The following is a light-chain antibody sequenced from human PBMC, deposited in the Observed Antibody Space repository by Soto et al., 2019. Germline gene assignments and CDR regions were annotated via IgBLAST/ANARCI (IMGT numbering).Light chain of an antibody. V-gene: IGLV2-14*01. CDR1: SSDVGGYNY. CDR2: EVS. CDR3: SSYTSINTLV. J-gene: IGLJ2*01. Sequence: QSALTQPASVSGSPGQSITISCTETSSDVGGYNYVSWYQQHPGKAPKLMIYEVSNRPSGVSNRFSGSKSGNTASLTISGLQAEDEADYYCSSYTSINTLVFGGGTQLTVL.